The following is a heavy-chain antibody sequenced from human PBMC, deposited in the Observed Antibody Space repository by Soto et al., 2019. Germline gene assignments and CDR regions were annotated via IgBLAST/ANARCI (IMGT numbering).Heavy chain of an antibody. V-gene: IGHV1-8*01. D-gene: IGHD2-15*01. Sequence: GASVKVSCKASGYTSTNLDINWVRQATGQGLEWMRWMNPHSHTGYAQKFQGRVTMTRDTSTSTVYMELNKLRSEDTAINYCARFEKTIGFTPWGQGTPVTVSS. CDR2: MNPHSHT. CDR3: ARFEKTIGFTP. J-gene: IGHJ5*02. CDR1: GYTSTNLD.